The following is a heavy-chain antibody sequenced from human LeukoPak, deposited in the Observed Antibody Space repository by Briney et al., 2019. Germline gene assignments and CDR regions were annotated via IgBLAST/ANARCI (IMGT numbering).Heavy chain of an antibody. V-gene: IGHV4-4*07. CDR1: GGALSSYY. D-gene: IGHD6-19*01. J-gene: IGHJ4*02. CDR2: IYTSGST. CDR3: ARVSSSGWYHYFVY. Sequence: SETLSLTCTVSGGALSSYYWSWIRQPAGKGLKWIGRIYTSGSTNYNPSLKSRVTMSVDTSKNQFSLKLSSVTAADTAVYYCARVSSSGWYHYFVYWGQGTLVTVSS.